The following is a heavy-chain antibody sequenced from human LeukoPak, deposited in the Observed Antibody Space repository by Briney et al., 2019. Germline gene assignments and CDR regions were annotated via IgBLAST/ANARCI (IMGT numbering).Heavy chain of an antibody. Sequence: ASVKVSCKASGYTFTCYDINWVRQATGQGLEWMGWMNPNSGNTGYAQKFQGRVTMTRNTSISTAYMELSSLRSEDTAVYYCARGRITIFGVVQDYWGQGTLVTVSS. D-gene: IGHD3-3*01. V-gene: IGHV1-8*01. J-gene: IGHJ4*02. CDR2: MNPNSGNT. CDR3: ARGRITIFGVVQDY. CDR1: GYTFTCYD.